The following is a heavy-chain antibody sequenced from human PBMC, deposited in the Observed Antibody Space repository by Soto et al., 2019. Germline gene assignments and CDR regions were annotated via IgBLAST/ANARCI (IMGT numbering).Heavy chain of an antibody. V-gene: IGHV4-34*01. D-gene: IGHD5-18*01. CDR1: GGSFSGYY. CDR3: ARRRGYSYVAFDI. J-gene: IGHJ3*02. CDR2: INHSGST. Sequence: SETLSLTCAVYGGSFSGYYWSWIRQPPGKGLEWIGEINHSGSTNYNPSLKSRVTISVDTSKNQFSLKLSSVTAADTAVYYCARRRGYSYVAFDIWGQGTVVTVSS.